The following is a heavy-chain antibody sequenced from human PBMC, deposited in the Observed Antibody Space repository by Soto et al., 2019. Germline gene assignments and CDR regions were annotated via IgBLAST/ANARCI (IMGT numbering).Heavy chain of an antibody. CDR3: ARGAPSYVLRFLEWPKGGFDY. V-gene: IGHV4-34*01. CDR2: INHSGST. CDR1: GGSFSGYY. D-gene: IGHD3-3*01. J-gene: IGHJ4*02. Sequence: SETLSLTCAVYGGSFSGYYWSWIRQPPGKGLEWIGEINHSGSTNYNPSLKSRVTISVDTSKNQFSLKLSSVTAADTAVYYCARGAPSYVLRFLEWPKGGFDYWGQGTLVTVSS.